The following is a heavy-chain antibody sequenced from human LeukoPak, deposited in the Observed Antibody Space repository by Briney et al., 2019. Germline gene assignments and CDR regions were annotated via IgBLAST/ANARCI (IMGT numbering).Heavy chain of an antibody. V-gene: IGHV3-30-3*01. CDR1: GFTFSSYA. Sequence: PGRSLRLSCAASGFTFSSYAMHWVRQAPGKGLEWVAVISYDGSNKYYADSVKGRFTISRDNSKNTLYLQMNSLRAEDTAVYYCTRDFRVAAAGTAPTDYWGQGTLVTVSS. CDR3: TRDFRVAAAGTAPTDY. CDR2: ISYDGSNK. J-gene: IGHJ4*02. D-gene: IGHD6-13*01.